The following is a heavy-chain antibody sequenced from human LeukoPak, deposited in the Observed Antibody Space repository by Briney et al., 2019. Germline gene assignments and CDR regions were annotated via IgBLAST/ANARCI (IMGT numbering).Heavy chain of an antibody. CDR1: GFTFSCYA. J-gene: IGHJ3*02. Sequence: GGSLRLSCAASGFTFSCYAMSWVRQAPGKGLEWVSAISGSGGSTYYADSVKGRFTISRDNSKNTLYLQMNSLRAEDTAVYYCAKGHSYGLDAFDIWGQGTMVTVSS. V-gene: IGHV3-23*01. CDR3: AKGHSYGLDAFDI. D-gene: IGHD5-18*01. CDR2: ISGSGGST.